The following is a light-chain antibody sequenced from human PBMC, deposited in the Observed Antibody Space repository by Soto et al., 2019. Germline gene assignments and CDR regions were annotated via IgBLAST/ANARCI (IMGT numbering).Light chain of an antibody. CDR2: KAS. CDR3: QQYNSYPYT. J-gene: IGKJ2*01. Sequence: DIQMTQSPSTLSASEGDRVTITCRASQSISSWLAWYQQKPGKAPKLLVYKASSLESGVPSRFSGSGSGAEFTLTISSLQPDDFATYYCQQYNSYPYTFGQGTNLEIK. CDR1: QSISSW. V-gene: IGKV1-5*03.